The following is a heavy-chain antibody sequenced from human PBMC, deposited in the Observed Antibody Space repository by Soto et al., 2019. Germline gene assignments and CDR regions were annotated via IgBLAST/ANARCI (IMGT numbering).Heavy chain of an antibody. J-gene: IGHJ6*01. CDR2: ISGSGDKT. CDR3: VRFWSSSAIPGMDE. Sequence: GGSLRLSCAASRFTFSDYAMSWVRQAPGKGLEWVSGISGSGDKTYYADSVKGRFTVSRDNSQNTLSLQMDSLRAEDTAVYQCVRFWSSSAIPGMDEWGQGTTVNAST. D-gene: IGHD3-3*01. V-gene: IGHV3-23*01. CDR1: RFTFSDYA.